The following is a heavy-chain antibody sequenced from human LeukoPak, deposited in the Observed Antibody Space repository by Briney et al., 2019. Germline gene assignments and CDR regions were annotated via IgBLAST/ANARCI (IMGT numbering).Heavy chain of an antibody. J-gene: IGHJ4*02. CDR1: GGSNSSSSYY. CDR2: IYYSGST. V-gene: IGHV4-39*01. CDR3: ARPQDRDGYNWDY. D-gene: IGHD5-24*01. Sequence: SETLSLTCTVSGGSNSSSSYYWGWIRQPPGKGLEWIGSIYYSGSTYYNPSLKSRVTISVDTSKNQFSLKLSSVTAADTAVYYCARPQDRDGYNWDYWGQGTLVTVSS.